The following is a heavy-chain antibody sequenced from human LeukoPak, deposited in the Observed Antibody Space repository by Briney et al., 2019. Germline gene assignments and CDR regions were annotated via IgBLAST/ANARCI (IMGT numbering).Heavy chain of an antibody. V-gene: IGHV4-39*07. CDR2: IYYSGST. D-gene: IGHD6-13*01. Sequence: PSETLSLTCTVSGGSISSSSYYWGWIRQPPGKGLEWIGSIYYSGSTYYNPSLKSRVTISVDTSKNQFSLKLSSVTAADTAVYYCARTGQQLVLTYYYYYTDVWGKGTTVTVSS. CDR1: GGSISSSSYY. J-gene: IGHJ6*03. CDR3: ARTGQQLVLTYYYYYTDV.